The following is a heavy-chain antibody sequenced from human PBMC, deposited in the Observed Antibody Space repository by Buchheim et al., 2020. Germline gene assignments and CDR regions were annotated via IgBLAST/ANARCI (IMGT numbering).Heavy chain of an antibody. V-gene: IGHV1-2*06. J-gene: IGHJ2*01. Sequence: QVQLVQSGAEVKKPGASVKVSCKASGYTFTGYYMHWVRQAPGQGLEWMGRINPNSGGTNYAQKFQGRVTMTRDTSIRPAYMELSRLRSDDTAVYYCARVKNVAGRLNWYFDLWGRGTL. D-gene: IGHD6-19*01. CDR2: INPNSGGT. CDR3: ARVKNVAGRLNWYFDL. CDR1: GYTFTGYY.